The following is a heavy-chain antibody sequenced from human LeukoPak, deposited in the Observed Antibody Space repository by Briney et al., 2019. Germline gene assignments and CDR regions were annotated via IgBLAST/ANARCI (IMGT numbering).Heavy chain of an antibody. V-gene: IGHV3-23*01. CDR2: ISGSGDNS. Sequence: GGSLRLSCAASGFTSGGYAMSWVRRAPGRGLEWVSSISGSGDNSYYADSVKGRFTISRDNSKNTLYLQMNSLRAEDTAVYYCAKDSYDFWSGYSGPFDSWGQGILVTVSS. J-gene: IGHJ5*01. D-gene: IGHD3-3*01. CDR1: GFTSGGYA. CDR3: AKDSYDFWSGYSGPFDS.